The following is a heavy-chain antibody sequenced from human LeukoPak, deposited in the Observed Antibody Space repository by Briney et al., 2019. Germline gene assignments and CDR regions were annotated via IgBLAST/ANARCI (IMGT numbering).Heavy chain of an antibody. CDR3: AREIYDFWSGYYPSLYY. J-gene: IGHJ4*02. D-gene: IGHD3-3*01. CDR2: IYYSGST. Sequence: SETLSLTCTVSGGSISSSSYYWGWIRQPPGKGLEWIGSIYYSGSTYYNPSLKSRVTISVDTSKNQFSLKLSSVTAADTAVYYCAREIYDFWSGYYPSLYYWGQGTLVTVSS. CDR1: GGSISSSSYY. V-gene: IGHV4-39*01.